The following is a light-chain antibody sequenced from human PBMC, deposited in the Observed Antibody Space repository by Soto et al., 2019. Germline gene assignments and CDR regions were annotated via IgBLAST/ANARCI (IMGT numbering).Light chain of an antibody. CDR1: SSDVGNGYDS. J-gene: IGLJ1*01. CDR3: QSCDSTLSGCF. Sequence: QSALTQPASVSGSPGQSITISCTGTSSDVGNGYDSVSWYQQHPGKAPKLMIYEVTNRPSGVSSRFSGSKSGNTASLTISGLQAEDEADYYCQSCDSTLSGCFFGTGTKVTVL. CDR2: EVT. V-gene: IGLV2-14*01.